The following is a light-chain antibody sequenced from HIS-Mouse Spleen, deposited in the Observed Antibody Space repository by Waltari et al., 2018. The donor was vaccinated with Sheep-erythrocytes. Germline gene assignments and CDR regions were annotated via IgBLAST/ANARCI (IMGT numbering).Light chain of an antibody. CDR3: AAWDDSLNGPV. V-gene: IGLV1-44*01. Sequence: QSVLTQPPSASGTPGQRVTISCSGSSSNIGSNTVNWYQQLPGTAPKLLIHSNNLRPSGVPDRFSGSKSGTSASRAISGLQSEDEADYYCAAWDDSLNGPVFGGGTKLTVL. CDR2: SNN. J-gene: IGLJ3*02. CDR1: SSNIGSNT.